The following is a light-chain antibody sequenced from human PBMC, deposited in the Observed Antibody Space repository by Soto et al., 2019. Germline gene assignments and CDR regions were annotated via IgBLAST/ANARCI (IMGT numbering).Light chain of an antibody. CDR1: HGVSSW. J-gene: IGKJ3*01. CDR3: QQANGFPFT. V-gene: IGKV1-12*01. CDR2: AAY. Sequence: DIQMTQSPSSVSASVGDRVTITCRASHGVSSWLAWYQQKPGKAPKLLIYAAYSLQSGVPSRFSGSGSGADFPLTISSLQPEDFATYYCQQANGFPFTFGPGTKVDIK.